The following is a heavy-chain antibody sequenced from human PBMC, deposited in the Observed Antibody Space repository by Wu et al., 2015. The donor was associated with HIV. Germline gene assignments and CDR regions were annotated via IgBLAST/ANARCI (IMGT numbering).Heavy chain of an antibody. CDR3: ASPFVSRGAFDI. Sequence: QVQLVQSGTEVKKPGASVKVSCKASGYTFTSYDINWVRQATGQGLEWMGWMNPNSGNTGYAQKFQGRVTMTRNTSISTAYMELSSLRSEDTAVYYCASPFVSRGAFDIWGQGTMVTVSS. J-gene: IGHJ3*02. CDR1: GYTFTSYD. V-gene: IGHV1-8*01. D-gene: IGHD5/OR15-5a*01. CDR2: MNPNSGNT.